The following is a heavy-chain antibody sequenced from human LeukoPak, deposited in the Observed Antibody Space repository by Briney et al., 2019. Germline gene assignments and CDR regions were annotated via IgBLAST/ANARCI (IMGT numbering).Heavy chain of an antibody. J-gene: IGHJ4*02. V-gene: IGHV3-53*01. Sequence: GGSLRLSCAASGFNVSNNYMSWVRQAPGKGLEWVSVIYRGGRAYYADSVKGRITISRDNSKNTLYLQMNSLRVEDTAVYYCARDGGAPAGNWGQGTLVTVS. CDR3: ARDGGAPAGN. CDR1: GFNVSNNY. D-gene: IGHD6-13*01. CDR2: IYRGGRA.